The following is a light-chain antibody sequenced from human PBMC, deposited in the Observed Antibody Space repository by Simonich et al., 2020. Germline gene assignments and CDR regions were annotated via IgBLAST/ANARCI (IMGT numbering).Light chain of an antibody. CDR2: EDN. CDR3: SSYTSSSTWV. J-gene: IGLJ3*02. Sequence: NFMLTQPHSVSESPGKTVTISCTRSSGSIASNYVQWYQQRPGMAPTTLIYEDNQRPSGVPARFSGSKSGHTASLTVSGLQAEDEADYYCSSYTSSSTWVFGGGTKLTVL. CDR1: SGSIASNY. V-gene: IGLV6-57*03.